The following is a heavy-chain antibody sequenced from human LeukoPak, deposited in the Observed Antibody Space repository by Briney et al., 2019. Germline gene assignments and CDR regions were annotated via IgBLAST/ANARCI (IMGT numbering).Heavy chain of an antibody. D-gene: IGHD1-26*01. CDR1: GFTFSSYS. J-gene: IGHJ5*02. CDR2: ISSSSSYI. CDR3: ARSANGSYLFDP. Sequence: PGGSLRLSCAASGFTFSSYSMNWVRQAPGKGLEWVSSISSSSSYIYYADSVKGRFTISRDNAKNSLYLQMNSLRAEDTAVYYCARSANGSYLFDPWGQGTLVTVSS. V-gene: IGHV3-21*01.